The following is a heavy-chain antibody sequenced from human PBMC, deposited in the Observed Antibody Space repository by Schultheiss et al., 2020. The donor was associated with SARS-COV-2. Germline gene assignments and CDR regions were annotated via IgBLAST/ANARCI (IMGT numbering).Heavy chain of an antibody. Sequence: GESLKISCAASGFTFSSYDMHWVRQATGKGLEWVSAIGTAGDTYYPGSVKGRFTISRENAKNSLYLQMNSLRAGDTAVYYCARGVWYSSGWNYYYYGMDVWGQGTTVTVSS. V-gene: IGHV3-13*01. D-gene: IGHD6-19*01. CDR2: IGTAGDT. CDR3: ARGVWYSSGWNYYYYGMDV. CDR1: GFTFSSYD. J-gene: IGHJ6*02.